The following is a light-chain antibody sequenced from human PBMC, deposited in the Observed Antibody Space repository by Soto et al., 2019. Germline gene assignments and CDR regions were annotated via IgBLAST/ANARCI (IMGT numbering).Light chain of an antibody. CDR3: QHYNSYSEA. CDR2: KPS. Sequence: DIQMTQSPSTLSGSVGDRVTITCRASQTISSWLAWYQQKPGKAPKLLIYKPSTLKSGVPSRFSGSGSGTEFTLNISSLQPDDFATYYCQHYNSYSEAFGQGTKVELK. J-gene: IGKJ1*01. CDR1: QTISSW. V-gene: IGKV1-5*03.